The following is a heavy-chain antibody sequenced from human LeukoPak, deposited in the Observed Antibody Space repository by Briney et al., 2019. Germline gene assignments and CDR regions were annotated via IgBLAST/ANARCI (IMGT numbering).Heavy chain of an antibody. V-gene: IGHV3-53*01. CDR2: IYSGGST. CDR3: ASPGGYCSGGSCYRDNWFDP. D-gene: IGHD2-15*01. CDR1: GFTVSSNY. Sequence: GGSLRLSCAASGFTVSSNYMSWVRQAPGKGLEWVSVIYSGGSTYYADSVKGRFTISRDNAKNTLYLQMNSLRAEDTAVYYCASPGGYCSGGSCYRDNWFDPWGQGTLVTVSS. J-gene: IGHJ5*02.